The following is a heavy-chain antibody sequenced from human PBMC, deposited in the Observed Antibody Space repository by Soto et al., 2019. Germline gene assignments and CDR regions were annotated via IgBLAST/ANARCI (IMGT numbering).Heavy chain of an antibody. D-gene: IGHD1-7*01. J-gene: IGHJ3*02. CDR2: ISYDGSNK. CDR3: ARVNQLELGDAFDI. CDR1: GFTFSSYA. V-gene: IGHV3-30-3*01. Sequence: GSSLRLSCAASGFTFSSYAMHWVRQAPGKGLEWVAVISYDGSNKYYADSVKGRFTISRDNSKNTLYLQMNSLRAEDTAVYYCARVNQLELGDAFDIWGQGTMVTGSS.